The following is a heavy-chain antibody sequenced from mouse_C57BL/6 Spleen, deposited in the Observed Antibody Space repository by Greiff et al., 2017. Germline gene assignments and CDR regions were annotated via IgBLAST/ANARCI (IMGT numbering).Heavy chain of an antibody. V-gene: IGHV1-52*01. Sequence: QVQLQQPGAELVRPGSSVKLSCKASGYTFTSYWMHWVKQRPIQGLEWIGNIDPSDSETHYNQKFKDKATLTVDKSSSTAYMQLSSLTSEVSAVYYCARGGYYVDYWGQGTTLTVSS. CDR3: ARGGYYVDY. J-gene: IGHJ2*01. CDR1: GYTFTSYW. CDR2: IDPSDSET.